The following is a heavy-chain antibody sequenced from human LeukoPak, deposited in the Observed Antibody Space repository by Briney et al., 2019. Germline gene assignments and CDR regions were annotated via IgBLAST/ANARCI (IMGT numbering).Heavy chain of an antibody. CDR3: ARPTWTNYMDV. CDR2: ISRSGSTI. CDR1: GFTLSSSE. J-gene: IGHJ6*03. D-gene: IGHD3/OR15-3a*01. Sequence: GGSLRLSCAASGFTLSSSEMNWVRQAPGKGQEWVSYISRSGSTIFYADSVKGRFTISRDNAKNSVSLQMNSLRAEDTAVYFCARPTWTNYMDVWGRGTAVTISS. V-gene: IGHV3-48*03.